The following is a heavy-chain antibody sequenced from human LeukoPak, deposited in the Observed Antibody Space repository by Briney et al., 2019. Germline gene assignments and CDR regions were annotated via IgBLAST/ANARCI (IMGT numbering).Heavy chain of an antibody. CDR2: ISGSGGST. V-gene: IGHV3-23*01. D-gene: IGHD3-16*01. CDR1: GFTFSSYA. CDR3: AKFGSTSYYYYGMDV. J-gene: IGHJ6*02. Sequence: GGSLRLSCAASGFTFSSYAMSWVRQAPGKGLEWVSTISGSGGSTYYADSVKGRFTISRDNYKNTLYLQMNSLRAEDTAVYYCAKFGSTSYYYYGMDVWGRGTTVTVSS.